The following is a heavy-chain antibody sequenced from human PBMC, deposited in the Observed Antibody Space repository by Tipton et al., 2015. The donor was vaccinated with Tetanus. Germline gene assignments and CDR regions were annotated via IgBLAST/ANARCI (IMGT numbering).Heavy chain of an antibody. Sequence: SLRLSCAASGFTFSSYWMSWVRQAPGKGLEWVANIKQDGSEKYYVDSVKGRFTISRDNAKNSLYLQMNSLRAEDTAVYYCARDSGPVDYYGSGSPHSYYYYGMDVWGQGTTVTVSS. CDR2: IKQDGSEK. D-gene: IGHD3-10*01. J-gene: IGHJ6*02. CDR1: GFTFSSYW. V-gene: IGHV3-7*01. CDR3: ARDSGPVDYYGSGSPHSYYYYGMDV.